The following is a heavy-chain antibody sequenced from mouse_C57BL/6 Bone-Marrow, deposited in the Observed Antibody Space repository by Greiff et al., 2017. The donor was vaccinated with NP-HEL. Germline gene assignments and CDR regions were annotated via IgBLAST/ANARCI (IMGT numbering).Heavy chain of an antibody. J-gene: IGHJ2*01. D-gene: IGHD3-3*01. V-gene: IGHV1-19*01. CDR1: GYTFTDYY. CDR3: ARDWAGPFDY. CDR2: INPYNGGT. Sequence: VQLQQSGPVLVKPGASVKMSCKASGYTFTDYYMNWVKQSHGKSLEWIGVINPYNGGTSYNQKFKGKATLTVDKSSSTACMELNSLTSEDSAVYYCARDWAGPFDYWGQGTTLTVSS.